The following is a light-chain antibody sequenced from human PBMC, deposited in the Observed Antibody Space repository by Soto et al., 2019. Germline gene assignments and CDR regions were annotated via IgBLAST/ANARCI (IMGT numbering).Light chain of an antibody. J-gene: IGLJ3*02. CDR3: SSFTSSNTVV. Sequence: SVLTQPASVSGSPGQSITISCTGTSSDVGGYNYVSWYQQHPGNAPKLIIYEVTNRPSGVSTRFSGSKSGNMASLTISGLQAEDEAGYYCSSFTSSNTVVFGGGTKLTVL. V-gene: IGLV2-14*01. CDR1: SSDVGGYNY. CDR2: EVT.